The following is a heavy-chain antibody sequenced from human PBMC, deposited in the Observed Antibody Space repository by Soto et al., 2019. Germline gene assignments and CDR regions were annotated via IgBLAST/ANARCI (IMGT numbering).Heavy chain of an antibody. CDR2: IYSSGST. V-gene: IGHV4-59*12. D-gene: IGHD2-2*01. J-gene: IGHJ4*02. Sequence: SETLSLTCTVSGGSISNSYWSWIRQSPEKGLEWIGYIYSSGSTNYNPSLKSRVTISVDTSKNQFSLKLSSVTAADTAVYYCARSGIVVVPAAMRSLGYWGQGTLVTVSS. CDR1: GGSISNSY. CDR3: ARSGIVVVPAAMRSLGY.